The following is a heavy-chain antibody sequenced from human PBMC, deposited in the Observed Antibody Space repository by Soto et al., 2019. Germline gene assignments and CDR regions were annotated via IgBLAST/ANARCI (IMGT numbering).Heavy chain of an antibody. Sequence: GGSLRLSCAGSGFIFSDYYMSWIRQVPGKGLEWISYISSSGSYTNYADSVKGRFTISRDSVKNSLYLQMNSLSPEDTAVYHCARDRGYYDSSGYYHDYWGQGTLVTSPQ. V-gene: IGHV3-11*05. CDR1: GFIFSDYY. J-gene: IGHJ4*02. D-gene: IGHD3-22*01. CDR3: ARDRGYYDSSGYYHDY. CDR2: ISSSGSYT.